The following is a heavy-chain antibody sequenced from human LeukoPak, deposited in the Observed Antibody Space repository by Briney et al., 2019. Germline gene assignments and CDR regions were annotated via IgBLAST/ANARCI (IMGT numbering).Heavy chain of an antibody. CDR1: GFTFSSYG. CDR2: IWYDGSDK. J-gene: IGHJ1*01. V-gene: IGHV3-33*01. CDR3: ARGKRRDGYWAYFQH. Sequence: GGSLRLSCAASGFTFSSYGMHWVRQAPGKGLEWVAVIWYDGSDKYYADSVKGRITISRDNSKNTLYLQMNSLRAEDTAVYYCARGKRRDGYWAYFQHWGQGTLVTVSP. D-gene: IGHD5-24*01.